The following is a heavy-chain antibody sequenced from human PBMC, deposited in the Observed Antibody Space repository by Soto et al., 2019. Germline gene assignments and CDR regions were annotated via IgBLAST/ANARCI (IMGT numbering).Heavy chain of an antibody. Sequence: GASVKVSCKASGGTFSSYTISWVRQSPGQGLEWMGRIIPILGIANYAQKFQGRVTITADKSTSTAYMELSSLRSEDTAVYYCASLYSGSSHFDYWGQGTLVTVSS. J-gene: IGHJ4*02. D-gene: IGHD1-26*01. V-gene: IGHV1-69*02. CDR1: GGTFSSYT. CDR3: ASLYSGSSHFDY. CDR2: IIPILGIA.